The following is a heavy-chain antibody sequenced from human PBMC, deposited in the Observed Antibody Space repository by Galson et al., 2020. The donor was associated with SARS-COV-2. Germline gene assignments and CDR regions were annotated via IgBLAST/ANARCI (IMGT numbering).Heavy chain of an antibody. D-gene: IGHD2-2*01. CDR2: IGYTGIT. CDR1: GGSISHYY. V-gene: IGHV4-59*01. Sequence: ETSETLSLTCTVSGGSISHYYWTWIRQPPGKGLEWIGYIGYTGITNYNPSLRTRVIMSVDTSKNQFSLELRSVTAADTAVYYCARDCSSSNSHPSYSGMDVWGQGTTVTVSS. CDR3: ARDCSSSNSHPSYSGMDV. J-gene: IGHJ6*02.